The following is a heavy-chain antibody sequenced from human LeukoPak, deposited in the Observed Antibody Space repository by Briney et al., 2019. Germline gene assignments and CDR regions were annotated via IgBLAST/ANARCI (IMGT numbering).Heavy chain of an antibody. CDR3: ATSITGTTGASWYYYYGMDV. Sequence: SVKVSCKASGGTFSSYAISWVRQAPGQGLEWMGGIIPIFGTANYAQEFQGRVTITADESTSTAYMELSSLRSEDTAVYYCATSITGTTGASWYYYYGMDVWGKGTTVTVSS. V-gene: IGHV1-69*13. CDR2: IIPIFGTA. J-gene: IGHJ6*04. CDR1: GGTFSSYA. D-gene: IGHD1-20*01.